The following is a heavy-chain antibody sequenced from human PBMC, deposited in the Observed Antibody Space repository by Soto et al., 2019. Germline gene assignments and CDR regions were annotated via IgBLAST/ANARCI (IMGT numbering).Heavy chain of an antibody. CDR2: ISYDGSNK. V-gene: IGHV3-30-3*01. J-gene: IGHJ4*02. CDR1: GFTFSSYA. D-gene: IGHD5-12*01. Sequence: QVQLVESGGGVVQPGRSLRLSCAASGFTFSSYAMHWVRQAPGKGLEWVAVISYDGSNKYYADSVKGRLTISRDNSKNTLYLQMNSLRAEDTAVYYCARRRGYSGYDDYWGQGTLVTVSS. CDR3: ARRRGYSGYDDY.